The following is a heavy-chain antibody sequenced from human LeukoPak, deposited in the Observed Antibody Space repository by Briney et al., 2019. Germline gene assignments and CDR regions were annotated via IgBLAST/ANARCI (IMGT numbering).Heavy chain of an antibody. V-gene: IGHV4-59*01. J-gene: IGHJ6*04. CDR2: IYYSGST. D-gene: IGHD4-23*01. Sequence: SETLSLTCTVSGGSISSYYWSWIRQPPGKGLEWIGYIYYSGSTNYNPSLKSRVTISVDTSKNQFSLKLSSVTAADTAVYYCAGTVEGVDVWGKGTTVTVSS. CDR3: AGTVEGVDV. CDR1: GGSISSYY.